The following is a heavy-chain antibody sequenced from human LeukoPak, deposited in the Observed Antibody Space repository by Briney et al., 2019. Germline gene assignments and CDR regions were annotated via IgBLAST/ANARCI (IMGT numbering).Heavy chain of an antibody. CDR1: GFTFSSYG. CDR2: ISYDGSNK. D-gene: IGHD3-10*01. V-gene: IGHV3-30*18. CDR3: AKDPALHYYGSGIFDY. Sequence: PGGSLRLYCAASGFTFSSYGMHWVRQAPGKGLEWVAVISYDGSNKYYTDSVKGRFTISRDNSKNTLYLQMNSPRAEDTAVYYCAKDPALHYYGSGIFDYWGQGTLVTVSS. J-gene: IGHJ4*02.